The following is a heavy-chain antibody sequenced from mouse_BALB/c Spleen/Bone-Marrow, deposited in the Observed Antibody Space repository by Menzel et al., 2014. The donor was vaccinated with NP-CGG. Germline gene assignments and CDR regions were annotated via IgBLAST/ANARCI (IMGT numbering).Heavy chain of an antibody. CDR2: INSDGGST. Sequence: EVKLVESGVGLVQPGESLKLSCESNEYEFPSHDMSWVRKTPEKRLELVAAINSDGGSTYYPDTMERRFIISRDNSKKTLYLQMSSLRSEDTAFYYCASHGDYYGSSLFAYWGQGTLVTVSA. V-gene: IGHV5-2*01. CDR3: ASHGDYYGSSLFAY. CDR1: EYEFPSHD. D-gene: IGHD1-1*01. J-gene: IGHJ3*01.